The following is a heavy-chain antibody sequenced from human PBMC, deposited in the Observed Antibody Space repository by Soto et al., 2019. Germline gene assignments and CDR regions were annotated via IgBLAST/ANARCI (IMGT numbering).Heavy chain of an antibody. CDR1: GYTLTELP. V-gene: IGHV1-24*01. CDR2: FDPEDGET. CDR3: ATGGQRPGGEPIDY. Sequence: ASVKVSCKVSGYTLTELPMHWVRQAPGKGLEWMGGFDPEDGETIYAQKFQGRVTMTEDTSTDTAYMELSSLRSEDTAVYYCATGGQRPGGEPIDYWGQGTLVTVSS. J-gene: IGHJ4*02. D-gene: IGHD2-21*01.